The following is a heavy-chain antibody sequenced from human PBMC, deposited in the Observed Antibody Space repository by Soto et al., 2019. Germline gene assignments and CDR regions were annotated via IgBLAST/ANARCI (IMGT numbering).Heavy chain of an antibody. J-gene: IGHJ2*01. D-gene: IGHD5-12*01. V-gene: IGHV1-69*02. CDR2: IIPILVIA. Sequence: QVQLVQSGAEVKKPGSSVKVSCKASGGTFSSYTISWVRQDPGQGLEWMGMIIPILVIANYAQKFQGRVTITADKPTSTAYMELSSLRSEDTAVYYCARVYSGYSWYFDLWGRGTLVTVSS. CDR1: GGTFSSYT. CDR3: ARVYSGYSWYFDL.